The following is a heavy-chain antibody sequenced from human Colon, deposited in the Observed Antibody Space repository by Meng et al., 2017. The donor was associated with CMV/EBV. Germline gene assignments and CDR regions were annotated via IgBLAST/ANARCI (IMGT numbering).Heavy chain of an antibody. J-gene: IGHJ4*02. CDR1: GFTFNSYW. CDR2: IKQDGSEK. Sequence: GESLKISCVDSGFTFNSYWMSWVRQAPGKGLEWVANIKQDGSEKYYVDSVKGRFTIFRDNAKNSVYLQMNSLRAEDTAVYYCASTGPLYGLYFCYWGQGTLVTVSS. CDR3: ASTGPLYGLYFCY. V-gene: IGHV3-7*01. D-gene: IGHD2-8*01.